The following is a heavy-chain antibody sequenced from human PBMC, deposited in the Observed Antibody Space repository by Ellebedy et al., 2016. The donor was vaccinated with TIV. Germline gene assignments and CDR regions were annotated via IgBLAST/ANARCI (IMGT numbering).Heavy chain of an antibody. CDR1: GFTFTSSA. Sequence: SVKVSXXASGFTFTSSAVQWVRQARGQRLEWIGWIVVGSGNTNYAQKFQERVTITRDMSTSTAYMELSSLRSEDTAVYYCARDRRGGDYKLDYWGQGTLVTVSS. D-gene: IGHD2-21*02. J-gene: IGHJ4*02. V-gene: IGHV1-58*01. CDR2: IVVGSGNT. CDR3: ARDRRGGDYKLDY.